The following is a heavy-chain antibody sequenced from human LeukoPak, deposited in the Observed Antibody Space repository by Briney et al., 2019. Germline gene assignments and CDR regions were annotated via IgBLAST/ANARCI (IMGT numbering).Heavy chain of an antibody. D-gene: IGHD4-11*01. Sequence: GGSLRLSCTASGVTFDNYGRSWVRQAPGKGLEWVSVIYSGGSTYYADSVKGRVAISRDNSKNTVFLQMNSVRAVDTAVYYCARSYSNHLFGMDVWGQGNTVTVSS. J-gene: IGHJ6*02. CDR1: GVTFDNYG. CDR2: IYSGGST. V-gene: IGHV3-66*01. CDR3: ARSYSNHLFGMDV.